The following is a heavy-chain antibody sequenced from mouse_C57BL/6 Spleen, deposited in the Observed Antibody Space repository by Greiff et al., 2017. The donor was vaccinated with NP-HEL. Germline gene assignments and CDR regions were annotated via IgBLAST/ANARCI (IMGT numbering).Heavy chain of an antibody. D-gene: IGHD1-1*02. V-gene: IGHV1-81*01. Sequence: QVQLQQSGAELARPGASVKLSCKASGYTFTSYGISWVKQRTGQGLEWIGEIYPRSGNTYYNEKFKGKATLTADKSSSTAYMELRSLTSEDSAVYFCARYYGKSSYFDYWGQGTTLTVSS. CDR1: GYTFTSYG. CDR3: ARYYGKSSYFDY. CDR2: IYPRSGNT. J-gene: IGHJ2*01.